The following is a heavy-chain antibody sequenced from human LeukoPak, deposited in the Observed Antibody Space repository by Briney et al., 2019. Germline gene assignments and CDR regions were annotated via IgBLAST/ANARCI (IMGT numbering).Heavy chain of an antibody. CDR1: GFTFSSYS. V-gene: IGHV3-21*01. J-gene: IGHJ4*02. CDR3: ARDEPDYGYYFDY. D-gene: IGHD4-17*01. CDR2: ISSSSSYI. Sequence: GGSLRLSCAASGFTFSSYSMNWVRQAPGKGLEWVSSISSSSSYIYYADSVKGRFTISRDNAKNSLYLQMNSLRAEDTAVYYCARDEPDYGYYFDYWGQGTLVTVSS.